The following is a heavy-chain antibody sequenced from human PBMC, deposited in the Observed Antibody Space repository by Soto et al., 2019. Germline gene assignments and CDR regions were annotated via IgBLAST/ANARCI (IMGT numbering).Heavy chain of an antibody. CDR3: ARDSYSYGSFDP. Sequence: PSETLSLTCTVSGGSISSYYWSWIRQPPGKGLEWIGYIYYSGSTNYNPSLKSRVTISVDTSKNQFSLKLSPVTAADTAVYYCARDSYSYGSFDPWGQGTLVTVSS. D-gene: IGHD5-18*01. J-gene: IGHJ5*02. CDR1: GGSISSYY. V-gene: IGHV4-59*01. CDR2: IYYSGST.